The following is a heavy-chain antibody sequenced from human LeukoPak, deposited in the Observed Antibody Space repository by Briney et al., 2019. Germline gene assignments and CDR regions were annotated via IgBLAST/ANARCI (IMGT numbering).Heavy chain of an antibody. D-gene: IGHD2-15*01. CDR2: INPKSGGT. V-gene: IGHV1-2*02. Sequence: ASVKVSCKASGYTFTNYYMHWVRQAPGLGFEWMGWINPKSGGTSYPQKFQGRLTMTRDTSISTAYMELRSLRSDDTAVYYCARPLLSRGMDVWGQGTTVTVSS. J-gene: IGHJ6*02. CDR1: GYTFTNYY. CDR3: ARPLLSRGMDV.